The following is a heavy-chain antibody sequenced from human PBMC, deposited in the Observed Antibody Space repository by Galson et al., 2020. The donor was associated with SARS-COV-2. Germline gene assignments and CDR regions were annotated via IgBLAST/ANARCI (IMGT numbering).Heavy chain of an antibody. CDR1: GYSFTSYW. CDR3: AKEVWVGNYYYGMDV. Sequence: GESMKISCKGSGYSFTSYWIGWVRQMPGKGLEWMGIIYPGDSDTRYSPPFQGQVTISADRSISTAYLQWSSLKASDTAMYYCAKEVWVGNYYYGMDVWGQGTTVTVSS. V-gene: IGHV5-51*01. CDR2: IYPGDSDT. J-gene: IGHJ6*02. D-gene: IGHD7-27*01.